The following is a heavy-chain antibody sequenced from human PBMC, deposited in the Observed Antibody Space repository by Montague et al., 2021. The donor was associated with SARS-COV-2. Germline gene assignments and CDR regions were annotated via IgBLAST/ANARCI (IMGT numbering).Heavy chain of an antibody. CDR2: INHSGSA. V-gene: IGHV4-34*01. CDR1: GGSFSGYY. CDR3: ARLGDGVVPAPTLGVGPYYSYFYMDV. J-gene: IGHJ6*03. Sequence: SETLSLTCAVYGGSFSGYYWNWIRQPPGKGLEWIGEINHSGSAKYNPSLKRRVTISVDTSKNQFSLKLNFVTAADTAVYYCARLGDGVVPAPTLGVGPYYSYFYMDVWGKGATVTVSS. D-gene: IGHD2-2*01.